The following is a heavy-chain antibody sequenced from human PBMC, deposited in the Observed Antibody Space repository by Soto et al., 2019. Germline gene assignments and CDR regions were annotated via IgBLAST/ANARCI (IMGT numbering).Heavy chain of an antibody. CDR1: GYTFVDHY. Sequence: QVQLVQSGAEVKMPGASVTVSCKASGYTFVDHYVHWVRQAPGQGLEWMGWINPKSGATDYVQNFQGRVTMTRDSSISTPYLELSRLTSDDTALYYCARIPYSGSYYGFDYWGQGTLVTVSS. CDR2: INPKSGAT. D-gene: IGHD1-26*01. CDR3: ARIPYSGSYYGFDY. J-gene: IGHJ4*02. V-gene: IGHV1-2*02.